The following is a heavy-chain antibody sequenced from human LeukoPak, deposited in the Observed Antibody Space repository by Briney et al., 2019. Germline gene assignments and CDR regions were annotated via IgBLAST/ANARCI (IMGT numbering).Heavy chain of an antibody. Sequence: ASVKVSCKASGYTFTSYDINWVRQAPGQGLEWMGWISAYNGNTNYAQNLQGRVTMTTDTSTNTAYMDLRNLRSDDTAVYYCARESRPVVGPTIVFDIWGQGTMVTVSS. D-gene: IGHD1-26*01. CDR3: ARESRPVVGPTIVFDI. CDR2: ISAYNGNT. V-gene: IGHV1-18*01. J-gene: IGHJ3*02. CDR1: GYTFTSYD.